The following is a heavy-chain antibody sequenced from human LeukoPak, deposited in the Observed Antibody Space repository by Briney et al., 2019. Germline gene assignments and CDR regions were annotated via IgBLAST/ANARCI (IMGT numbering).Heavy chain of an antibody. CDR2: IYYSGST. D-gene: IGHD3-16*01. Sequence: SETLSLTCTVSGGSISSSSYYWGWIRQPPGKGLEWIGSIYYSGSTYYNPSLKSRVTISVDTSENQFSLKLSSVTAADTAVYYCASLGGAMVSDYYCGMDVWGQGTTVTVSS. V-gene: IGHV4-39*01. CDR1: GGSISSSSYY. J-gene: IGHJ6*02. CDR3: ASLGGAMVSDYYCGMDV.